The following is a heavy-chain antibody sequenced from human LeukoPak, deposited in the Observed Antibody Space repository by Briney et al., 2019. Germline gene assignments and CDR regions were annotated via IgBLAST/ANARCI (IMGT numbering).Heavy chain of an antibody. CDR1: GYTFTGYY. CDR2: INPNSGGT. Sequence: ASVKVSCKASGYTFTGYYMHWVRQAPGQGLEWMGWINPNSGGTNYAQKLQGRVTMTTDTSTSTAYMELRSLRSDDTAVYYCARDDGIAAAYDYWGQGTLVTVSS. D-gene: IGHD6-13*01. J-gene: IGHJ4*02. V-gene: IGHV1-2*02. CDR3: ARDDGIAAAYDY.